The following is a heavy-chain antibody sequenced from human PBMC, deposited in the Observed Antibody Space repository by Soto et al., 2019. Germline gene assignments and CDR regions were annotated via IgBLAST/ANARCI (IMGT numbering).Heavy chain of an antibody. J-gene: IGHJ5*02. Sequence: PSETLSLTCTVSGGSVTSGNYYWSWIRQPPGKGLEWIGYIYYSGGTYYNPSLKGRVTISVDSSKNQFSLKLSSVTAADTALYYCARVLASIPNWFDPWGQGTLVTVSS. CDR1: GGSVTSGNYY. CDR2: IYYSGGT. V-gene: IGHV4-30-4*01. D-gene: IGHD2-2*02. CDR3: ARVLASIPNWFDP.